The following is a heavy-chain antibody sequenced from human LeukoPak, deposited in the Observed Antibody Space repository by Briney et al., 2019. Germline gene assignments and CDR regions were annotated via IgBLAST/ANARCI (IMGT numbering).Heavy chain of an antibody. Sequence: GGSLRLSCAASGFTFSSYAMSWVRQAPGKGLEWVSAISGSGGSTYYADSVKGRFTISRDNSKNALYLQMNSLRAEDTAVYYCAKVFGNRSKRYDISTAAQDYWGQGTLVTVSS. CDR1: GFTFSSYA. D-gene: IGHD3-9*01. V-gene: IGHV3-23*01. CDR2: ISGSGGST. J-gene: IGHJ4*02. CDR3: AKVFGNRSKRYDISTAAQDY.